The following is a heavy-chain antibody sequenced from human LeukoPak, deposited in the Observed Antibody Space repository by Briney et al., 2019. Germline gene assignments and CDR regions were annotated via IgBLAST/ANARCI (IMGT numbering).Heavy chain of an antibody. D-gene: IGHD2-2*01. CDR1: GFTFSNYV. V-gene: IGHV3-23*01. CDR2: ISGSGTST. J-gene: IGHJ4*02. Sequence: GGSLRLSCVASGFTFSNYVMNWVRQAPGKGLECVSSISGSGTSTYYADSVKGRFTISRDNSKNTLYLQMNSLRAEDTAVYYCAKDPIVVVPAADFDYWGQGTLVTVSS. CDR3: AKDPIVVVPAADFDY.